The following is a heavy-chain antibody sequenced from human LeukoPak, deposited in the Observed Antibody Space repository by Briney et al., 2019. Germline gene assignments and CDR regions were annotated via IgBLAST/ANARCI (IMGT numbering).Heavy chain of an antibody. CDR1: GYTFTGYY. Sequence: ASVKVSCKASGYTFTGYYMHWVRQAPGQGLEWMGWINPNSGGTNYAQKFQGWVTMTRDTSISTAYMELSRLRSDDTAVYYCARWSGSYYSPLFDYWGQGTLVTVSS. V-gene: IGHV1-2*04. D-gene: IGHD1-26*01. CDR3: ARWSGSYYSPLFDY. CDR2: INPNSGGT. J-gene: IGHJ4*02.